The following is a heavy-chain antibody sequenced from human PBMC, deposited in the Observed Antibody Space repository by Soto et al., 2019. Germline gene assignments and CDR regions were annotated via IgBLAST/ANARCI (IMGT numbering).Heavy chain of an antibody. V-gene: IGHV3-11*01. Sequence: GGSLRLSCAASGFTFSDYYMSWIRQAPGKGLEWVSYISSSGSTIYYADSVKGRFTISRDNAKNSLYLQMNSLGAEDTAVYYCAGVTVGATIYYYYGMDVWGQGTTVTVSS. D-gene: IGHD1-26*01. CDR1: GFTFSDYY. CDR2: ISSSGSTI. J-gene: IGHJ6*02. CDR3: AGVTVGATIYYYYGMDV.